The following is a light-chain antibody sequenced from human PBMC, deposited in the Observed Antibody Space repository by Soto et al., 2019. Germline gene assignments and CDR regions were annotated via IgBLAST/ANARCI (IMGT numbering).Light chain of an antibody. CDR1: QSISSW. Sequence: DSQMPQAPSTLSASVGDRVTIPCRASQSISSWLAWYQQKPGKAPKLLIYKESSLESGVPTRFSGSGSGTDFTLTISSLQPEDFAIYYCQQTYTTPEITFGQGTRLEI. J-gene: IGKJ5*01. CDR3: QQTYTTPEIT. CDR2: KES. V-gene: IGKV1-5*03.